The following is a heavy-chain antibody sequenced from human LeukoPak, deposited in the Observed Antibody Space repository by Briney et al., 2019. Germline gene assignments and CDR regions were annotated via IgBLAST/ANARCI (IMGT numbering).Heavy chain of an antibody. CDR1: GGSISSGDYY. CDR3: ARTSLGGAWFDP. CDR2: IYYNGST. V-gene: IGHV4-30-4*08. D-gene: IGHD3-10*01. Sequence: SSETLSLTCTVWGGSISSGDYYWSWIRQPPGKGLEWIGYIYYNGSTYYNPSLKSRVTISVDTSKNQFSLKLSSVTAADTAVYYCARTSLGGAWFDPWGQGTLVTVPS. J-gene: IGHJ5*02.